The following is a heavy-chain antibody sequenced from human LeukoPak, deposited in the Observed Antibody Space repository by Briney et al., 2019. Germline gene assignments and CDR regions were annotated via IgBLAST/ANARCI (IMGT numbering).Heavy chain of an antibody. D-gene: IGHD4-11*01. CDR3: ARDYSNYLYYYYGMGV. CDR1: GGTFSSYA. Sequence: GASVKVSCKASGGTFSSYAINWVRQATGQGLEWMGWMNPNSGNTGYAQKFQGRVTMTRNTSISTAYMELSSLRSEDTAVYYCARDYSNYLYYYYGMGVWGQGTTVTVSS. J-gene: IGHJ6*02. CDR2: MNPNSGNT. V-gene: IGHV1-8*02.